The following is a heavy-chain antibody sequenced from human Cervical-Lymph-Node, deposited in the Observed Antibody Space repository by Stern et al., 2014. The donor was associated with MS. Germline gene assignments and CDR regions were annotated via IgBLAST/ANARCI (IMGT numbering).Heavy chain of an antibody. CDR1: GFTFRDYY. CDR2: ISSSGSTI. Sequence: VQLVESGGGLVKPGGSLRLSCAASGFTFRDYYMSWIRQAPGKGLEWVSYISSSGSTIYYADSLHGRFTISRDNAKNSLYLQMNSLRAEDTAVDYCARDNYDSSGSLPNWFDPWGQGTLVTVSS. V-gene: IGHV3-11*01. CDR3: ARDNYDSSGSLPNWFDP. J-gene: IGHJ5*02. D-gene: IGHD3-22*01.